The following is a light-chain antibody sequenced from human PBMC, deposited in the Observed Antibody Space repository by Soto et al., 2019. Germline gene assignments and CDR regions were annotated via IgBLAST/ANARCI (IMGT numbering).Light chain of an antibody. Sequence: EIVLTQSPGTLSLSPGERATLSCRASQSVSSSYLAWYQQKPGQAPRLLIYGASSRATGIPDRFSGSGSGTDFTRTISRLEPEDFAVYYCQPYGSSPYTFGQGTKLEIK. J-gene: IGKJ2*01. CDR1: QSVSSSY. V-gene: IGKV3-20*01. CDR2: GAS. CDR3: QPYGSSPYT.